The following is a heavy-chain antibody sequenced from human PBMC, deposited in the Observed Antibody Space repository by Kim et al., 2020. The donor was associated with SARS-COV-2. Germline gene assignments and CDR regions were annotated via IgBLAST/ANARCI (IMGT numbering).Heavy chain of an antibody. V-gene: IGHV1-2*04. CDR1: GYTFTGYY. D-gene: IGHD3-16*01. Sequence: ASVKVSCKASGYTFTGYYMHWVRQAPGQGLEWMGWINPNSGGTNYAQKFQGWVTMTRDTSISTAYMELSRLRSDDTAVYYCARDKVMGGSSAFDIWGQGTMVTVSS. CDR3: ARDKVMGGSSAFDI. J-gene: IGHJ3*02. CDR2: INPNSGGT.